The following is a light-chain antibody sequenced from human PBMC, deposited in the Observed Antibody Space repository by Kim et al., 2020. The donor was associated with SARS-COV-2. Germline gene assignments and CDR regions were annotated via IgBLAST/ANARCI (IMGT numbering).Light chain of an antibody. CDR1: QSVSSN. CDR3: QQYSHSPLT. V-gene: IGKV3-15*01. J-gene: IGKJ4*01. CDR2: GAS. Sequence: EIVMTQSPATLSVSPGERATLSCRASQSVSSNLAWYQQKPGQAPRLLIYGASTRATGIPGRFSGSGSWTEFTLTISSLQSEDVAVYYCQQYSHSPLTFGGGTKVDIK.